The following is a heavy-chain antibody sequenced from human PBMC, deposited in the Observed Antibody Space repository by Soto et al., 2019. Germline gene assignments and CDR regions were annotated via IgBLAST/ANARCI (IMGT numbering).Heavy chain of an antibody. CDR2: IIPIFGTA. CDR1: GGTFSSYA. D-gene: IGHD6-13*01. V-gene: IGHV1-69*13. CDR3: ARAYDSSSWYRSYYYYGMDV. Sequence: SVKVSCKASGGTFSSYAISWVRQAPGQGLEWMGGIIPIFGTANYAQKFQGRVTITADESTSTAYMELSSLRSEDTAVYYCARAYDSSSWYRSYYYYGMDVWGQGTTVTVSS. J-gene: IGHJ6*02.